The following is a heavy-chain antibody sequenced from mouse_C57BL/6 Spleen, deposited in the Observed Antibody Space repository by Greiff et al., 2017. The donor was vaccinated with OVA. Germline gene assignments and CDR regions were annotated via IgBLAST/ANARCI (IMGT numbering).Heavy chain of an antibody. V-gene: IGHV1-80*01. CDR3: ARWDGNYPFDY. CDR1: GYAFSSYW. Sequence: VQLQESGAELVKPGASVKLSCKASGYAFSSYWMNWVKQRPGRGLEWIGQIYPGDGDTNYNGKFKGKATLTADKSSSTAYMQLSSLTSEDSAVYFCARWDGNYPFDYWGQGTTLTVSS. J-gene: IGHJ2*01. D-gene: IGHD2-1*01. CDR2: IYPGDGDT.